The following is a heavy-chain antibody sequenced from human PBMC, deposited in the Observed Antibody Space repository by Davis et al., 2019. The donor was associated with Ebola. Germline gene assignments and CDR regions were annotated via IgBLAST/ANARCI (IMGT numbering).Heavy chain of an antibody. D-gene: IGHD3-10*01. V-gene: IGHV4-59*08. J-gene: IGHJ5*02. Sequence: SETLSLTCTVSGGSISSYYWSWIRQSQGKGLEWIGYIYYSGSTNYNPSLMSRVTMSQDTSKNQFSLKLSSVTAADTAMYYCARYSREYYYGSGSYSNWFDPWGQGTLVTVSS. CDR3: ARYSREYYYGSGSYSNWFDP. CDR2: IYYSGST. CDR1: GGSISSYY.